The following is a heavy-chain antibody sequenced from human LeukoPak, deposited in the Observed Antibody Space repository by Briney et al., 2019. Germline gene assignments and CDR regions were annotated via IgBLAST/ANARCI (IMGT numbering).Heavy chain of an antibody. J-gene: IGHJ4*02. Sequence: GGSLRLSCAASGFTVSSNYMSWVRQAPGKGLEWVSVIYSGGSTYYADSVKGRFTISRDNSKNTLYLQMNSLKTEDTAVYYCTRESLGYCSNTSCYWGRYYFDYWGQGTLVTVSS. D-gene: IGHD2-2*01. CDR3: TRESLGYCSNTSCYWGRYYFDY. V-gene: IGHV3-53*01. CDR1: GFTVSSNY. CDR2: IYSGGST.